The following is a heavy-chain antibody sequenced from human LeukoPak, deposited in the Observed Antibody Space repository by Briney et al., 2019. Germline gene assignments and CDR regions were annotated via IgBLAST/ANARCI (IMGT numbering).Heavy chain of an antibody. Sequence: SEILYLTCTVSGVSISSSNSYWGWLRQPPGKGLEWIGSIYYSGNTYYNASLKSQVSISIDTSKNQFSLRLTSVTAADTAVYYCARQTGSGLFILPGGQGTLVTVSS. CDR3: ARQTGSGLFILP. D-gene: IGHD3/OR15-3a*01. V-gene: IGHV4-39*01. CDR1: GVSISSSNSY. CDR2: IYYSGNT. J-gene: IGHJ4*02.